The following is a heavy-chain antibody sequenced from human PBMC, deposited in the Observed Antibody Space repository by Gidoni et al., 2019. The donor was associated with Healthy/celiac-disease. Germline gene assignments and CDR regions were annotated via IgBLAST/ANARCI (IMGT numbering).Heavy chain of an antibody. CDR3: ARVGTGITIFGVVIDDWYFDL. J-gene: IGHJ2*01. CDR2: ISSSSSYI. Sequence: EVQLVESGGGLVKPGGSLRLSCAASGFTFRSYRMNWVRQAPGKGLAWVSSISSSSSYIYYADSVKGRFTISRDNAKNSLYLQMNSLRAEDTAVYYCARVGTGITIFGVVIDDWYFDLWGRGTLVTVSS. D-gene: IGHD3-3*01. V-gene: IGHV3-21*01. CDR1: GFTFRSYR.